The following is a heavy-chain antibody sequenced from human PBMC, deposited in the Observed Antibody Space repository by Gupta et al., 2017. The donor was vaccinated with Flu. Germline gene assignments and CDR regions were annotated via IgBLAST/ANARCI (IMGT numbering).Heavy chain of an antibody. V-gene: IGHV4-34*01. CDR2: INHRGST. D-gene: IGHD2-2*01. Sequence: HVQLHQRGAGLWKRSETLSLTCAVYGGSFSCYSWSGIRPPPGKGLEWIGEINHRGSTNYNPSLKSRVTISVDTSKNQFSLKLSSVAAADTAVYYCARMISVGYCTSTSCAQYYFDYWGQGTLVTVSS. CDR1: GGSFSCYS. CDR3: ARMISVGYCTSTSCAQYYFDY. J-gene: IGHJ4*02.